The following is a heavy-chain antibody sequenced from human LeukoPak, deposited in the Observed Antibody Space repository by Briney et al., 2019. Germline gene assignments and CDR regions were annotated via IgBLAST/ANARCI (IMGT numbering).Heavy chain of an antibody. D-gene: IGHD2-15*01. CDR2: INPSGST. J-gene: IGHJ4*02. Sequence: SETLSLTCAVYGGSFRGYYWSWIRQPPGKGLEWIGEINPSGSTKYNPSLKSRVTISADTSKNQFSLKLSPVTAADTAVYYCARHLTIGFCSGGSCYSFDYWGQGTLVSVPS. CDR3: ARHLTIGFCSGGSCYSFDY. CDR1: GGSFRGYY. V-gene: IGHV4-34*01.